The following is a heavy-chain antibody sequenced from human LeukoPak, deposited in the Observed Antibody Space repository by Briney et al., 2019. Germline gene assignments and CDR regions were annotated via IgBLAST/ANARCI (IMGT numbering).Heavy chain of an antibody. V-gene: IGHV3-53*01. CDR2: IYSGGST. CDR3: ASLWEFMVRGGFGAFDI. CDR1: GFTVSSNY. J-gene: IGHJ3*02. D-gene: IGHD3-10*01. Sequence: GGSLRLSCAASGFTVSSNYMSWVRQAPGKGLEWVSVIYSGGSTYYADSVKGRFTISRDNSKNTLYLQMNSLRAEDTAVYYCASLWEFMVRGGFGAFDIWGQGTMVTVSS.